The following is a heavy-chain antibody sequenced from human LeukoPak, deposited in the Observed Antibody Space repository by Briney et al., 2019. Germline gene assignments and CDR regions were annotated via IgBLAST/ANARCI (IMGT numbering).Heavy chain of an antibody. D-gene: IGHD3-9*01. Sequence: GGSLRLSCAASGFTFDDYSMHWVRQAPGKGLEWDSGISWNSGSIGYADSVKGRFTISRDNAKNSLYLQMNSLRAEDTALYYCAKEESRYFDWLPGPLDYWGQGTLVTVSS. CDR3: AKEESRYFDWLPGPLDY. J-gene: IGHJ4*02. CDR1: GFTFDDYS. CDR2: ISWNSGSI. V-gene: IGHV3-9*01.